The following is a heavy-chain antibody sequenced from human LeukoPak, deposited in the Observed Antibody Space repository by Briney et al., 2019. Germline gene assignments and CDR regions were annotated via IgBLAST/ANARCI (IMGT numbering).Heavy chain of an antibody. Sequence: SGPTLVKPTQTLTLTCTFSGFSLSTSGVGVGWIRQPPGKALEWLALIYWNDDKRYSPSLKSRLTITKDTSKNQVVLTMTNMDPVDTATYYCAHSRPYYDFWSGYWGPYYFDSWGQGTLVTVSS. CDR1: GFSLSTSGVG. D-gene: IGHD3-3*01. J-gene: IGHJ4*02. CDR3: AHSRPYYDFWSGYWGPYYFDS. V-gene: IGHV2-5*01. CDR2: IYWNDDK.